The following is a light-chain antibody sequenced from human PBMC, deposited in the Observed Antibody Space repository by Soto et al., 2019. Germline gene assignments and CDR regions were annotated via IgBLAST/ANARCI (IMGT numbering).Light chain of an antibody. Sequence: DIQMTQSPSSLSASVGDRVTITCRAGQSISSDLSWYQQKPAKAPKLLIYAAASLQSVVPSRFSDSGSETDFTLTISSLQPEHFATYYYQHSYSTPLTFGGGTKVEIK. CDR1: QSISSD. V-gene: IGKV1-39*01. J-gene: IGKJ4*01. CDR2: AAA. CDR3: QHSYSTPLT.